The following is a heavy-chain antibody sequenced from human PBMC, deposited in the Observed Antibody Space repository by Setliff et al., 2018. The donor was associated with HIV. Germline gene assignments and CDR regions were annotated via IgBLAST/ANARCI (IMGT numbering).Heavy chain of an antibody. D-gene: IGHD1-7*01. V-gene: IGHV1-46*01. CDR2: INPSGGGT. Sequence: ASVKVSCKASGYTFTSYYMHWVRRAPGQGLEWMGIINPSGGGTTYARKFQGRVTVTRDTSTTTVYMELSGLRSEDTAVYYCARATEAGTIDYWGQGTRGTVPQ. J-gene: IGHJ4*02. CDR3: ARATEAGTIDY. CDR1: GYTFTSYY.